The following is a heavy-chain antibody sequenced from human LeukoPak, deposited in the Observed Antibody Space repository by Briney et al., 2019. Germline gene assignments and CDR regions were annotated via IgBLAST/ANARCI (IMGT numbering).Heavy chain of an antibody. CDR3: ARRCSSSWYEEVLSAGWFDP. J-gene: IGHJ5*02. CDR2: INPNSGGP. D-gene: IGHD6-13*01. V-gene: IGHV1-2*02. Sequence: ASVKVSCKASGYTFTGYYMHWVRQAPGQGLEWMGWINPNSGGPHYAQKFQGRVTMTRDTSISTAPMELSRLRSDDTAVYYCARRCSSSWYEEVLSAGWFDPWGQGTLVTVSS. CDR1: GYTFTGYY.